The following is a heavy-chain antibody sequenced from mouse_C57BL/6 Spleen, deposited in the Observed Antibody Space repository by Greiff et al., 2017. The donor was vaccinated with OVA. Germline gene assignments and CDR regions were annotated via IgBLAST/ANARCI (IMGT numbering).Heavy chain of an antibody. CDR1: GFSLTSYA. D-gene: IGHD2-1*01. CDR3: ARNGLYGNFFYAMDY. CDR2: IWTGGGT. J-gene: IGHJ4*01. V-gene: IGHV2-9-1*01. Sequence: VMLVESGPGLVAPSQSLSITCTVSGFSLTSYAISWVRQPPGKGLEWLGVIWTGGGTNYNSALKSRLSISKDNSKSQVFLKMNSLQTDDTARYYCARNGLYGNFFYAMDYWGQGTSVTVSS.